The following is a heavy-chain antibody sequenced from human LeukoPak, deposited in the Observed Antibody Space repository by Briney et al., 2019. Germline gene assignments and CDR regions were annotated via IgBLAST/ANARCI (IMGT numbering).Heavy chain of an antibody. J-gene: IGHJ4*02. CDR3: AREGSGEYQHYFDY. CDR2: ISSGTINHS. Sequence: GGSLRLSCKAYGFIFGDYYMNWIRQAPGKGLECLSYISSGTINHSNYADSVKGRFTISRDNSKNTLYLQMNSLRAEDTAVYYCAREGSGEYQHYFDYWGQGTLVTVSS. CDR1: GFIFGDYY. D-gene: IGHD2-2*01. V-gene: IGHV3-11*06.